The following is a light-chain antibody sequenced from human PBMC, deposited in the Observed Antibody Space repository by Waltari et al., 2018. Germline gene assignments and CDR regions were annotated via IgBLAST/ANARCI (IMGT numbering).Light chain of an antibody. CDR3: ATWDSSLSLYV. J-gene: IGLJ1*01. CDR2: END. CDR1: ISRIGSNY. Sequence: QSALTQPPSVSAAPGQTVTISCSGTISRIGSNYVSWYQQLPQTAPKLVIFENDKRPSDIPARFSGSKSGTSATLGITGLQTGDEADYYCATWDSSLSLYVFGTGTKITVL. V-gene: IGLV1-51*01.